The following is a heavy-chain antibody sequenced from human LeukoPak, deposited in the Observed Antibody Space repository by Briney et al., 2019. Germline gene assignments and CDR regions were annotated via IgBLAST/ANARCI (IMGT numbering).Heavy chain of an antibody. CDR3: ARAREVTGLTP. Sequence: EASVKVSCKASGYSFTEYYIHWMRQAPGQGLEWMGCVDPDSGGANYAQKFQGRVTLTRDTSISTVYMELSRLRYDDTAIYYCARAREVTGLTPWGQGTLVTVSS. CDR2: VDPDSGGA. CDR1: GYSFTEYY. V-gene: IGHV1-2*02. J-gene: IGHJ5*02. D-gene: IGHD3-9*01.